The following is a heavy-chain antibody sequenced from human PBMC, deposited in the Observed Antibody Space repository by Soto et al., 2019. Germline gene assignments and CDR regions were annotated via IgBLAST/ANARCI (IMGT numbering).Heavy chain of an antibody. CDR2: INTDGSTT. CDR1: GFTFSTYW. Sequence: GGSVRLSCAATGFTFSTYWIHWVRQAPGKGLVWVSRINTDGSTTNYADSVKGRFTISRDNAKNTVYLQMNSLRAADTAVYYCARAYKERVVVVAARPYYYYYYMDVWGKGTTVTVSS. J-gene: IGHJ6*03. V-gene: IGHV3-74*01. CDR3: ARAYKERVVVVAARPYYYYYYMDV. D-gene: IGHD2-15*01.